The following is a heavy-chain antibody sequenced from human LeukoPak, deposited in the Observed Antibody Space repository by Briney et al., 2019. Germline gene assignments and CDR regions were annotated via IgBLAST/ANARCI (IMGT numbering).Heavy chain of an antibody. CDR3: ARDQSQGGFYYLNFDY. V-gene: IGHV1-46*04. CDR2: INPSGVNT. J-gene: IGHJ4*02. Sequence: ASVKVSCKASGYTFTSYYMHWVRQAPGQGLEWMGIINPSGVNTNYAQKLQGRVTMTRDTSTSTVYMELSSLRSEDTAVYYCARDQSQGGFYYLNFDYWGQGTLVTVSS. CDR1: GYTFTSYY. D-gene: IGHD3-22*01.